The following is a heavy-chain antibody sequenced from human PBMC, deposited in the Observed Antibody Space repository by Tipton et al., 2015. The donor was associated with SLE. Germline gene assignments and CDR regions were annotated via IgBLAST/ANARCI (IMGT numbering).Heavy chain of an antibody. V-gene: IGHV4-34*01. CDR2: INHSGST. CDR1: GGSISSYY. J-gene: IGHJ3*02. Sequence: LRLSCTVSGGSISSYYWSWIRQPPGKGLEWIGEINHSGSTNYNPSLKSRVTISVDTSKNQFSLRLSSVTAADTALYYCARSGGTGQTTVTYDAFDIWGQGTVVTVSS. D-gene: IGHD4-17*01. CDR3: ARSGGTGQTTVTYDAFDI.